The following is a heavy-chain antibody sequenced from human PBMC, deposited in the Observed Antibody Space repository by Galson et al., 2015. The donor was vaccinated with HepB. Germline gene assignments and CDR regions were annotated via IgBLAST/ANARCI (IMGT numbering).Heavy chain of an antibody. CDR3: ARVGQGYSYEYFDY. D-gene: IGHD5-18*01. CDR2: ISYDGSNK. J-gene: IGHJ4*02. Sequence: SLRLSCAASGFTFSSYAMHWVRQAPGKGLEWVAVISYDGSNKYYADSVKGRFTISRDNSKNTLYLQMNSLRAEDTAVYYCARVGQGYSYEYFDYWGQGTLVTVSS. CDR1: GFTFSSYA. V-gene: IGHV3-30-3*01.